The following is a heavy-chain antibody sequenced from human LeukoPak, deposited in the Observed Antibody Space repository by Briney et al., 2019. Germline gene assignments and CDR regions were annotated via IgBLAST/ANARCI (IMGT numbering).Heavy chain of an antibody. Sequence: PGGSLRLSCAASGFTFSDYYMSWIRQAPGKGLEWVSYISSSGSTIYYADSVKGRFTISRDNAKNSLYLQMNSLRAEDTAVYYCARGRSYNEILTGYGDYYYYMDVWGKGTTVTVSS. J-gene: IGHJ6*03. V-gene: IGHV3-11*01. CDR3: ARGRSYNEILTGYGDYYYYMDV. D-gene: IGHD3-9*01. CDR2: ISSSGSTI. CDR1: GFTFSDYY.